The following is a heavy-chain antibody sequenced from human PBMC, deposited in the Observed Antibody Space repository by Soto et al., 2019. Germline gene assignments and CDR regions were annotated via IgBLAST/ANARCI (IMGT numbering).Heavy chain of an antibody. Sequence: SETLSLTCAVYGVSFSGYYCSWIRQPPGKGREWIGEINHSGSTNYNPSLKSRLTISVDTSKNQFSLKLSSVTAADTAVYYCARRSIAARGNWFDPWGQGTLVTVSS. V-gene: IGHV4-34*01. CDR3: ARRSIAARGNWFDP. CDR1: GVSFSGYY. J-gene: IGHJ5*02. CDR2: INHSGST. D-gene: IGHD6-6*01.